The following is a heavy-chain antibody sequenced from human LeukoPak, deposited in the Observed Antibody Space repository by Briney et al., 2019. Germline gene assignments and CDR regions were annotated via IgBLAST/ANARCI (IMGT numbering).Heavy chain of an antibody. CDR2: ISYDGSNK. J-gene: IGHJ6*02. Sequence: GGSLRLSCAASGFTFSSYSMNWVRQAPGKGLEWVAVISYDGSNKYYADSVKGRFTISRDNSKNTLYLQMNSLRAEDTAVYYCAKGQSGMDVWGQGTTVTVSS. CDR1: GFTFSSYS. CDR3: AKGQSGMDV. V-gene: IGHV3-30*18.